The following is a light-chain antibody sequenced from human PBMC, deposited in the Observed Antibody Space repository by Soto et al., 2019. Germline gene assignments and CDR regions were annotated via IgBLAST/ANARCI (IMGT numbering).Light chain of an antibody. CDR3: QQYERPPFA. J-gene: IGKJ2*01. CDR1: HRLFHSY. V-gene: IGKV3-20*01. Sequence: EIVLTQSPGTLSLFPGDRATLSCRASHRLFHSYLAWYQQKPGQAPRLLIYDASSRAAGVPDRVTGGGSGTDFTLTISGLEPDDFALYCCQQYERPPFAFGQGTKLEIK. CDR2: DAS.